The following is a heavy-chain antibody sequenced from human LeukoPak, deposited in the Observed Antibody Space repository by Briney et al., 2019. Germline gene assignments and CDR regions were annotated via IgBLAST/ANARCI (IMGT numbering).Heavy chain of an antibody. V-gene: IGHV3-11*04. Sequence: GGSLRLSCAASGFTFSDYYMSWIRQAPGKGLEWVSYISSSGSTIYYADSVKGRFTISRDNAKNSLYLQMNSLRAEDTALYYCARHLSGVSGYTYGRGIDYWGQGTLVTVSS. J-gene: IGHJ4*02. CDR1: GFTFSDYY. CDR2: ISSSGSTI. D-gene: IGHD5-18*01. CDR3: ARHLSGVSGYTYGRGIDY.